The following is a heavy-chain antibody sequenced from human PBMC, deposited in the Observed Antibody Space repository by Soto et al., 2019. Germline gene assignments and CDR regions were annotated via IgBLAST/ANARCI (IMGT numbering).Heavy chain of an antibody. J-gene: IGHJ6*03. CDR1: GFTFSSYA. V-gene: IGHV3-23*01. Sequence: GGSLRLSCAASGFTFSSYAMSWVRQAPGKGLEWVSAISGSGGSTYYADSVKGRFTISRDNSKNTLYLQMNSLRAEDTAVYYCAKGGQLVPSEDKLSYYYMDVWGKGTTVTVSS. CDR2: ISGSGGST. CDR3: AKGGQLVPSEDKLSYYYMDV. D-gene: IGHD6-13*01.